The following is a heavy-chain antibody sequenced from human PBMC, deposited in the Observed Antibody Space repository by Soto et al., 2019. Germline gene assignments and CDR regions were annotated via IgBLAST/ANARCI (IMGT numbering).Heavy chain of an antibody. J-gene: IGHJ5*02. CDR3: ARDRGYNWNYGGFDP. CDR1: GYTFSNYG. Sequence: QVQLVQSGAEVKKPGASVKVSCKASGYTFSNYGISWVRQAPGQGLEWMGRVSPYNGNTNYEQKLQGRVTMTTDTSTSTAYMVLRSLRSDDTAVYYCARDRGYNWNYGGFDPCGQGTLFPVSS. CDR2: VSPYNGNT. V-gene: IGHV1-18*01. D-gene: IGHD1-7*01.